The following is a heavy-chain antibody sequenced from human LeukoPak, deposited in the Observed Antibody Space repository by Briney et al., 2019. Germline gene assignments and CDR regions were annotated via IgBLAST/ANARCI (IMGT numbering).Heavy chain of an antibody. CDR3: ARGPAGYYFDY. CDR1: GGSISSGGYY. CDR2: IYHSGST. D-gene: IGHD6-13*01. Sequence: SQTLSLTCTVSGGSISSGGYYWSWIRQPPGKGLEWIGYIYHSGSTYYNPSLKSRVTISVDRSKNQFSLKLSSVTAADTAVYYCARGPAGYYFDYWGQGTLVTVSS. J-gene: IGHJ4*02. V-gene: IGHV4-30-2*01.